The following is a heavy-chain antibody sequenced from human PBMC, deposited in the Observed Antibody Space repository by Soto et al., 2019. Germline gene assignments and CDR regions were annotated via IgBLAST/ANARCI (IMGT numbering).Heavy chain of an antibody. CDR2: IYAGGST. CDR1: GFSVSTDY. V-gene: IGHV3-66*01. D-gene: IGHD6-19*01. J-gene: IGHJ4*02. CDR3: ARDSISSGWYRRVDC. Sequence: EVQLVESGGGLVQPGGSLRLSCIASGFSVSTDYTNWVRQAPGKGLEWVSVIYAGGSTYYANSVKGRFTISRDKSKNTLFLQLNNVRAEDTAMYYCARDSISSGWYRRVDCWGQGTLVTVSS.